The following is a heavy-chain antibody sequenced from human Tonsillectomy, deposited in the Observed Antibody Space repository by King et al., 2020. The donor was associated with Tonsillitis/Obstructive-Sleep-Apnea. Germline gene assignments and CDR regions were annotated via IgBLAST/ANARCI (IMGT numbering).Heavy chain of an antibody. CDR3: AREVRYNSRPYYFDY. Sequence: VQLQESGPGLVKPSETLSLTCTVSGGSISSYYWSWIRQPPGKGLEWIGYIYYSVSTNYNPSLKSRVTISVDTSKNQFSLKLSSVTAADTAVYYCAREVRYNSRPYYFDYWGQGTLVTVSS. CDR1: GGSISSYY. D-gene: IGHD3-22*01. J-gene: IGHJ4*02. V-gene: IGHV4-59*01. CDR2: IYYSVST.